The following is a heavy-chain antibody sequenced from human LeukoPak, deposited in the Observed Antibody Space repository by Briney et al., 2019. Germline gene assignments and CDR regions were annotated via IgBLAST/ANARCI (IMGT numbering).Heavy chain of an antibody. CDR2: MNPNIDNT. Sequence: GASVKVSCKASGYTFTSYDINWVRQATGQGLEWTGWMNPNIDNTGYAQKFQGRVTMTRNTSISTAYMELSSLRSEDTAVYYCARGYDRISSAFDIWGQGTMVTVSS. V-gene: IGHV1-8*01. J-gene: IGHJ3*02. CDR3: ARGYDRISSAFDI. CDR1: GYTFTSYD. D-gene: IGHD2/OR15-2a*01.